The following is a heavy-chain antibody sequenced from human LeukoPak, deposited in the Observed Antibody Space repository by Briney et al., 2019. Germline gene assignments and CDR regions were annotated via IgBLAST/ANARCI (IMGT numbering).Heavy chain of an antibody. D-gene: IGHD6-13*01. CDR2: IYSGGST. Sequence: GGSLRLSCAASGFTFSSNYMSWVRQAPGKGLEWVSVIYSGGSTYYADSVKGRFTISRDNSKNTLYLQMNSLRAEDTAVYYCARAKYSSRWAIWFDPWGQGTLVTVSS. J-gene: IGHJ5*02. CDR3: ARAKYSSRWAIWFDP. V-gene: IGHV3-53*01. CDR1: GFTFSSNY.